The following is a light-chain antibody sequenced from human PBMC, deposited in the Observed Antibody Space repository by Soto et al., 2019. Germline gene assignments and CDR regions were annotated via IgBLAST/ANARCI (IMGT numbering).Light chain of an antibody. V-gene: IGLV2-14*01. J-gene: IGLJ2*01. CDR2: EVR. CDR1: MRDVGAYNL. CDR3: SSFTSKSTLI. Sequence: QSVLTQPASVSGSPGQSITISCAGTMRDVGAYNLVSWYQQHPGRVPQLIIYEVRNRPSGISFRFSGSKSGNTASLTISGLQAEDEADYYCSSFTSKSTLIFGGRTKLTVL.